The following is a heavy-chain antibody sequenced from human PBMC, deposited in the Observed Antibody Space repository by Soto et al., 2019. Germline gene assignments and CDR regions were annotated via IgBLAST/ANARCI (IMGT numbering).Heavy chain of an antibody. V-gene: IGHV3-23*01. CDR1: GFTFSGYA. CDR2: ISGNGGST. Sequence: EVQLLESGGGLIQPGGSLRLSCAVYGFTFSGYAMSWVRQAPGKGLEWVSAISGNGGSTYYVDSVKGRFTISRDNSKNTLYLQMNSLRAEDTAIYYCAKVFAVGSQHYYAMDVW. J-gene: IGHJ6*01. CDR3: AKVFAVGSQHYYAMDV. D-gene: IGHD3-10*01.